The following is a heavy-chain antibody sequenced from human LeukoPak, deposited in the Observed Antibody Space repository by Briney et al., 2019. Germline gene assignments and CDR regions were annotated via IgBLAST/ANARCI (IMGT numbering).Heavy chain of an antibody. CDR3: VREFGESLDY. V-gene: IGHV4-39*02. CDR2: IYYSGST. J-gene: IGHJ4*02. CDR1: GGSISSSSYY. Sequence: SETLSLTCTVSGGSISSSSYYWGWIRQPPGKGLEWIGSIYYSGSTYYNPSLKSRVTISVDTSKNQFSLKLSSVTAADTAVYYCVREFGESLDYWGQGTLVTVSS. D-gene: IGHD3-10*01.